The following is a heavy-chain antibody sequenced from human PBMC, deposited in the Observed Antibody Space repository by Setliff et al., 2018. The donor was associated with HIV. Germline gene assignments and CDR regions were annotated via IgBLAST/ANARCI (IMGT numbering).Heavy chain of an antibody. J-gene: IGHJ4*02. CDR2: ISVYNGKG. Sequence: ASVKVSCKASSNTFINDVFNWVRQAPGQGLEWMGWISVYNGKGNYAQKFQDRISMTTDTSTNTVEMELRSLRSDDTAVYYCVRDRELRTTRSLDFWGPGTLVTVSS. CDR1: SNTFINDV. V-gene: IGHV1-18*04. CDR3: VRDRELRTTRSLDF. D-gene: IGHD1-1*01.